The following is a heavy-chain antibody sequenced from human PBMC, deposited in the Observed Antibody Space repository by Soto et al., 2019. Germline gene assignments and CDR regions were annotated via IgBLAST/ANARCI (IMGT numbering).Heavy chain of an antibody. V-gene: IGHV4-28*01. D-gene: IGHD2-2*01. CDR3: ARYLVPAVIFDY. CDR2: IYYSGFT. CDR1: GYSITSNNW. J-gene: IGHJ4*02. Sequence: PSETLSLTCAVSGYSITSNNWWAWIRQPPGKGLEWIGYIYYSGFTHYNPSLKSRVTMSVDTSKNQFSLKLSSVTAADTAVYYCARYLVPAVIFDYWGQGTLVTVSS.